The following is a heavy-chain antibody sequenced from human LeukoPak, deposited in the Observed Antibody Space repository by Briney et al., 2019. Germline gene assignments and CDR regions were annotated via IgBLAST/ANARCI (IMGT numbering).Heavy chain of an antibody. J-gene: IGHJ4*02. Sequence: GASVKVSCKASGGTFSSCAISWVRQAPGQGLEWMGGIIPIFGTANYAQKFQGRVTITADESTSTAYMELSSLRSEDTAVYYCARANRGSSSWYIRYYFDYWGQGTLVTVSS. CDR2: IIPIFGTA. V-gene: IGHV1-69*13. CDR1: GGTFSSCA. CDR3: ARANRGSSSWYIRYYFDY. D-gene: IGHD6-13*01.